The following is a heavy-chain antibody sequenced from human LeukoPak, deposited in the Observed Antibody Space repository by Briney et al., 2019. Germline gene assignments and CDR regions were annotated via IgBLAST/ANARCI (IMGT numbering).Heavy chain of an antibody. V-gene: IGHV1-46*01. CDR1: GYTFTINH. CDR3: AKLATSDTGETY. Sequence: ASVKVSCKASGYTFTINHVHWVRQAPGQGLEWMGVINPSGDSTTYAQNFQGRVTMTRDTSTSTVYMELRSLRSEDTAIYYCAKLATSDTGETYWGQGTLVTVSS. J-gene: IGHJ4*02. D-gene: IGHD3-16*01. CDR2: INPSGDST.